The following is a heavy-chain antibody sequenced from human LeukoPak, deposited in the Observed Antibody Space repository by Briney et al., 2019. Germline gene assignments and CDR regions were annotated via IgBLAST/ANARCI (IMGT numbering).Heavy chain of an antibody. D-gene: IGHD6-19*01. Sequence: SETLSLTCTVSGGSISSYYWSWIRQPPGKGLEWIGYIYYSGSTNYNPSLKSRVTISVDTSKNQFSLKVSSVTAADTAVYYCARVTKGSGWYYFDYWGQGTLVTVSS. CDR3: ARVTKGSGWYYFDY. J-gene: IGHJ4*02. CDR2: IYYSGST. V-gene: IGHV4-59*12. CDR1: GGSISSYY.